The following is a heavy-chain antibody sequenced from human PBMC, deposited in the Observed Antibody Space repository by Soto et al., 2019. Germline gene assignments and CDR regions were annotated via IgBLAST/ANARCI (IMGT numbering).Heavy chain of an antibody. D-gene: IGHD2-2*01. CDR1: GFTFNRHW. V-gene: IGHV3-7*01. CDR2: IKEDGSEK. J-gene: IGHJ4*02. CDR3: VRPGCTPPDN. Sequence: EVQLVESGGGLVQPGGSLRLSCAVSGFTFNRHWMSWVRQTPGKGLEWVASIKEDGSEKSYVDSVKGRFTIARDNANNPLFLQMNSLRVEDTAVYYCVRPGCTPPDNWGQGTSVTVSS.